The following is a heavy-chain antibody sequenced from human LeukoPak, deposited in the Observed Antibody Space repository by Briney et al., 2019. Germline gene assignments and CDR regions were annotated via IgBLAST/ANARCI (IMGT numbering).Heavy chain of an antibody. CDR2: IYYSGST. J-gene: IGHJ5*02. V-gene: IGHV4-59*12. D-gene: IGHD2-2*01. CDR3: ARLIRIRSPAGPRKWFDP. Sequence: SETLSLTWTVSGGSIRSYYWSWIRQPRGKGLEWIGYIYYSGSTNYNPSLKSRVTISVDTSKNQFSLKLSSVTAADTAVYYCARLIRIRSPAGPRKWFDPWGQGTLVTVSS. CDR1: GGSIRSYY.